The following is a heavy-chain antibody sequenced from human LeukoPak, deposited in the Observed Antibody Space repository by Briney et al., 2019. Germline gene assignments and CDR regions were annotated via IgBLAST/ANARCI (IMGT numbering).Heavy chain of an antibody. CDR1: GGSISSSSYY. Sequence: KPSETLSLTCTVSGGSISSSSYYRGWIRQPPGKGLEWIGEINHSGSTNYNPSLKSRVTISVDTSKNQFSLKLSSVTAADTAVYYCARHRIAVARNKITGYCFDYWGQGTLVTVSS. CDR2: INHSGST. CDR3: ARHRIAVARNKITGYCFDY. D-gene: IGHD6-19*01. J-gene: IGHJ4*02. V-gene: IGHV4-39*01.